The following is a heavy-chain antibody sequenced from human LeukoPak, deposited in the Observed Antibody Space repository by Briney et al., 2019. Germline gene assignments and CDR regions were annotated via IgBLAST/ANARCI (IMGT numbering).Heavy chain of an antibody. V-gene: IGHV1-69*05. CDR2: IIPIFGTA. Sequence: ASVKVSCKASGYTFTSYAISWVRQAPGQGLEWMGGIIPIFGTANYAQKFQGRVTITTDESTSTAYMELSSLRSEDTAVYYCAREEYRSSPFDYWGQGTLVTVSS. CDR3: AREEYRSSPFDY. J-gene: IGHJ4*02. CDR1: GYTFTSYA. D-gene: IGHD6-6*01.